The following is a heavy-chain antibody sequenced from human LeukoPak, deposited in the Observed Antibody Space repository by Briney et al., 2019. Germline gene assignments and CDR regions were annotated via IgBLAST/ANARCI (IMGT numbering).Heavy chain of an antibody. CDR3: ARELEYQLPYFDY. CDR2: IWYDGSNK. J-gene: IGHJ4*02. CDR1: GFTFSSYG. D-gene: IGHD2-2*01. Sequence: PGGSLRLSCTASGFTFSSYGMHWVRQAPGKGLEWVAVIWYDGSNKYYADSVKGRFTISRDNSKNTLYLQMNSLRAEDTAVYYCARELEYQLPYFDYWGQGTLVTASS. V-gene: IGHV3-33*08.